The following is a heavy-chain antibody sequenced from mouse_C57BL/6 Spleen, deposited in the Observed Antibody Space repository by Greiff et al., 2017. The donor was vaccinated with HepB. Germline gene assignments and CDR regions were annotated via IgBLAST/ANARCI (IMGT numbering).Heavy chain of an antibody. CDR1: GYTFTSYT. Sequence: QVQLKESGAELARPGASVKMSCKASGYTFTSYTMHWVKQSPGQGLEWIGYINPSSGYTKYNQKFKDKATLTADKSSSTAYMQRSSLTSEDSAVYYCARRVTTVGATGGFDVWGTGTTVTVSS. CDR2: INPSSGYT. D-gene: IGHD1-1*01. V-gene: IGHV1-4*01. J-gene: IGHJ1*03. CDR3: ARRVTTVGATGGFDV.